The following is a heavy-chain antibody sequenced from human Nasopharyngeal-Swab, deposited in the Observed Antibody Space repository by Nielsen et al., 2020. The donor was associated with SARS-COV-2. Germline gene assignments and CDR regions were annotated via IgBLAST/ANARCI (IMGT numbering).Heavy chain of an antibody. J-gene: IGHJ4*02. V-gene: IGHV3-48*01. CDR3: AKVAGAMPENDH. Sequence: GESLKISCAASGFNFKTYNMNWVRQAPGKGLEWVAYISTTSSSIYYADSVSGRFTISRDNAKNLLYLEMNSLRVEDTAVYFCAKVAGAMPENDHWGQGTLVTVSS. CDR1: GFNFKTYN. D-gene: IGHD2-2*01. CDR2: ISTTSSSI.